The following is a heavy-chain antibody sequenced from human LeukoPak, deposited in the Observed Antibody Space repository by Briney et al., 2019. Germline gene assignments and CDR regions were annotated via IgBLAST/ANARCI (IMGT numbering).Heavy chain of an antibody. D-gene: IGHD6-6*01. J-gene: IGHJ4*02. V-gene: IGHV4-59*08. CDR2: IYYTGST. Sequence: SETLSLTCSVSGGSMSSLYWSWIRQPPGKGLEWIGYIYYTGSTNYNPSLKSRVTMFVDMSKNQFSLRLSSVTAADTAVYYCARHRAYSSSSPFDYWGQGTLVTVSS. CDR1: GGSMSSLY. CDR3: ARHRAYSSSSPFDY.